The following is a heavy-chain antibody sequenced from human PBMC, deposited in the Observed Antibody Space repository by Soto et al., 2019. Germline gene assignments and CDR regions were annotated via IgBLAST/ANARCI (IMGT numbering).Heavy chain of an antibody. D-gene: IGHD3-22*01. CDR3: ARLYRPNYYDSSGYSRVGDY. CDR1: GYSFTSYW. V-gene: IGHV5-51*01. Sequence: LGESLKISCRGSGYSFTSYWIGWVRQMPGKGLEWMGIIYPGDSDTRYSSSFQGQVTISADKSISTAYLQWSSLKASDTAMYYCARLYRPNYYDSSGYSRVGDYWGQGTLVTVSS. CDR2: IYPGDSDT. J-gene: IGHJ4*02.